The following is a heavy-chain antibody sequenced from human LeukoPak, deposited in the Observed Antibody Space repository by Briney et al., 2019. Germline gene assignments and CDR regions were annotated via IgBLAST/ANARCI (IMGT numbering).Heavy chain of an antibody. CDR3: ASSEHGGIRVGATGLFYFDY. CDR2: IYTSGST. J-gene: IGHJ4*02. CDR1: GGSISSGSYY. D-gene: IGHD1-26*01. V-gene: IGHV4-61*02. Sequence: PSETLSLTCTVSGGSISSGSYYWSWIRQPAGKGLEWIGRIYTSGSTNYNPSLKSRVTISVDKSKNQFSLKLSSVTAADTAVYYCASSEHGGIRVGATGLFYFDYWGQGTLVTVSS.